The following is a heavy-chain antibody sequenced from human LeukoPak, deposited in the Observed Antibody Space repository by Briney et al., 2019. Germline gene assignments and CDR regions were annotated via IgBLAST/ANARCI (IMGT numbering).Heavy chain of an antibody. Sequence: GSLRLSCEVSGFTIRNHWMSWVRQAPGKGLEWVANIKEDGGEKYYVDSVKGRFSISRDNTKNSLFLQMNSLRAEDAAFYYCAKLLRDVTIYDFWGHGTLVTVSS. D-gene: IGHD5-24*01. J-gene: IGHJ4*01. V-gene: IGHV3-7*01. CDR3: AKLLRDVTIYDF. CDR2: IKEDGGEK. CDR1: GFTIRNHW.